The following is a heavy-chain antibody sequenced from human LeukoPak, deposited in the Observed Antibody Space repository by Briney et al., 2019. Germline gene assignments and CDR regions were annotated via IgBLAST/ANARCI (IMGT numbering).Heavy chain of an antibody. J-gene: IGHJ5*02. CDR1: GYTFTTYG. V-gene: IGHV1-18*01. CDR2: ISAYNGNT. D-gene: IGHD2-2*01. CDR3: ARDEGCSSTSCLVPFDP. Sequence: GASVKVSCKASGYTFTTYGISWVRQAPGQGLEWMGWISAYNGNTNYAQKLQGRVTMTTDTSTSTAYMELRSLRSDDTAVYYCARDEGCSSTSCLVPFDPWGQGTLVTVSS.